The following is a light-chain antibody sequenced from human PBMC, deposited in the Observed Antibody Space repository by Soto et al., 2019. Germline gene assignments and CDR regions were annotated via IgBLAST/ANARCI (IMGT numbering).Light chain of an antibody. CDR2: RDS. CDR1: NIGSKN. Sequence: SYELTQPLSVSVALGQTARITCGGNNIGSKNVHWYQQKPGQAPVLVIYRDSNRPSGIPERFSGSNSGNTATLTISRAQAGDEADYDGQVWDSSTGVFGTGTKLTVL. V-gene: IGLV3-9*01. CDR3: QVWDSSTGV. J-gene: IGLJ1*01.